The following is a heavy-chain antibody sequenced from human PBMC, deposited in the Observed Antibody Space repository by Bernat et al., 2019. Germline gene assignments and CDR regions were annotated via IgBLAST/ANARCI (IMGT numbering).Heavy chain of an antibody. V-gene: IGHV3-30-3*01. CDR1: GFTFSSYA. CDR3: AREHGVGATDRAFDY. CDR2: ISYDGSNK. J-gene: IGHJ4*02. Sequence: QVQLVESGGGVVQPGRSLRLSCAASGFTFSSYAMHWVRQAPGKGLEWVAVISYDGSNKYYADSVKGRFTISRDNSKNTLYLQMNSLRAEDTAVYYCAREHGVGATDRAFDYWGQGTLVTVCS. D-gene: IGHD1-26*01.